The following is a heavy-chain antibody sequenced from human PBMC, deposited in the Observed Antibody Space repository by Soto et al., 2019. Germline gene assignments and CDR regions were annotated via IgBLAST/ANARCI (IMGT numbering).Heavy chain of an antibody. J-gene: IGHJ4*02. CDR2: ISAYNGNT. Sequence: QVQLVQSGAEVKKPGASVKVSCKASGYTFTSYGISWVRQAPGQGREWMGWISAYNGNTNYAQKLQGRVTMTTDTSTSTAYMELRSLRSDDTAVYYCARDHRGVVVAATGFDYWGQGTLVTVSS. CDR3: ARDHRGVVVAATGFDY. D-gene: IGHD2-15*01. CDR1: GYTFTSYG. V-gene: IGHV1-18*01.